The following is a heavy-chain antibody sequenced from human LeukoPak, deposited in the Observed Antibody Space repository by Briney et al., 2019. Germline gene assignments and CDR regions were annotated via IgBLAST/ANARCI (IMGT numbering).Heavy chain of an antibody. CDR1: GFTFDDYA. V-gene: IGHV3-9*01. CDR2: IRWNSGSI. D-gene: IGHD3-22*01. J-gene: IGHJ3*02. Sequence: PGRSLRLSCAASGFTFDDYAMHWVRQAPGKGLEWVSGIRWNSGSIGYADSVKVRCILSRANSKNTLSLQMNSLPADDTAVYYCVRGPRYYDDSGFHYGVFDIWGQGTVVTVSS. CDR3: VRGPRYYDDSGFHYGVFDI.